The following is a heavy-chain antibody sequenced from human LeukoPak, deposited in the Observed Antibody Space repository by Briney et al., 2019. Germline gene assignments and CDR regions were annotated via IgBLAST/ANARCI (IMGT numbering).Heavy chain of an antibody. V-gene: IGHV3-7*01. CDR3: AKDPTHYRVWDYYETIGLSY. D-gene: IGHD3-22*01. CDR2: IKQGGNEI. CDR1: GFTLSQYW. Sequence: GGSLRLSCVVSGFTLSQYWMTWVRQAPGKGLEWVANIKQGGNEIHYVESVKGRFTISRDNSKNTLNLQMNSLRAEDTAVYYCAKDPTHYRVWDYYETIGLSYWGQGTLVTVSS. J-gene: IGHJ4*02.